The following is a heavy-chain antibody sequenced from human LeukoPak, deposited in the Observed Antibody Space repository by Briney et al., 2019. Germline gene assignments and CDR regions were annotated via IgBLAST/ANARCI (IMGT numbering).Heavy chain of an antibody. Sequence: GGSLRLSCAASGFTFSSYGMHWVRQAPGKGLEWVAFIRYDGSNKYYADSVKGRFTISRDNSKNTLYLQMNSLRAEDTAVYYCAKDQVLIPFPIVVVTPYRSLNDAFDIWGQGTMVTVSS. J-gene: IGHJ3*02. CDR1: GFTFSSYG. CDR3: AKDQVLIPFPIVVVTPYRSLNDAFDI. CDR2: IRYDGSNK. V-gene: IGHV3-30*02. D-gene: IGHD3-22*01.